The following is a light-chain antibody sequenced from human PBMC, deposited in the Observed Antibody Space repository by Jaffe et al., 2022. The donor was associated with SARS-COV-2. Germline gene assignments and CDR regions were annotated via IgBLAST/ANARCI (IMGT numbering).Light chain of an antibody. CDR3: QQYYSTPHT. CDR2: WAS. Sequence: DIVMTQSPDTLGVSLGERATINCKSSQTILYSSKNKNSLVWYQQKPGQSPKVLISWASTRESGVPDRFSGSGSGTDFTLTISGLQAEDVAIYYCQQYYSTPHTFGGGTKVEI. V-gene: IGKV4-1*01. J-gene: IGKJ4*01. CDR1: QTILYSSKNKNS.